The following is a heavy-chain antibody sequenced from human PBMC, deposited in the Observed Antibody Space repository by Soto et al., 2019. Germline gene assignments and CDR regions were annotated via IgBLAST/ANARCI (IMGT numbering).Heavy chain of an antibody. CDR3: ARHYGSGTRLDGFDI. Sequence: PSETLSLTCTVSGGSLRSYYWSWILQPPGKGLEWIGHFYYSGSTNYNPSLKSRVTISVDTPMNQFSLQLSSVTAADTALYYCARHYGSGTRLDGFDIWGQGTMVTVSS. CDR1: GGSLRSYY. CDR2: FYYSGST. V-gene: IGHV4-59*01. J-gene: IGHJ3*02. D-gene: IGHD3-10*01.